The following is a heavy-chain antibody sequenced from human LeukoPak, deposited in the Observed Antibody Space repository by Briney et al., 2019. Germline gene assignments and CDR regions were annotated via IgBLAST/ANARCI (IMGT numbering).Heavy chain of an antibody. CDR2: ISSSGSTI. CDR1: GFTFSNYW. J-gene: IGHJ6*04. D-gene: IGHD3-10*02. CDR3: AELGITMIGGV. Sequence: GGSLRLSCAASGFTFSNYWMTWVRRAPGKGLEWVSYISSSGSTIYYADSVKGRFTISRDNAKNSLYLQMNSLRAEDTAVYYCAELGITMIGGVWGKGTTVTISS. V-gene: IGHV3-48*04.